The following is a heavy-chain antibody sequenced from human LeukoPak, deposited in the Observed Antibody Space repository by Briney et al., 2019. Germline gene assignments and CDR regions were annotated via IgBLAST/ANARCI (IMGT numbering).Heavy chain of an antibody. V-gene: IGHV1-46*01. Sequence: ASVKVSCKASGYTFTGYYMHWVRQAPGQGLEWMGIINPSGGSTSYAQKFQGRVTMTRDMSTSTVYMELSSLRSEDTAVYYCAREFKGSGWYGYWGRGTLVTVSS. CDR3: AREFKGSGWYGY. J-gene: IGHJ4*02. D-gene: IGHD6-19*01. CDR2: INPSGGST. CDR1: GYTFTGYY.